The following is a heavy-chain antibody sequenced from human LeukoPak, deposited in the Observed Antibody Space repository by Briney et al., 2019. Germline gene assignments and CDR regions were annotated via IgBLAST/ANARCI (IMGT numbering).Heavy chain of an antibody. Sequence: PGGSLRLSCAASGFTFSSYWMHWVRQAPGKGLVWVSRINTDGSSTSYEDSVKGRFTISRDNAKNTLYLQMNSLRVEDTAVYYCARDRSPYWFDPWGQGTLVTVSS. CDR3: ARDRSPYWFDP. V-gene: IGHV3-74*01. CDR1: GFTFSSYW. CDR2: INTDGSST. J-gene: IGHJ5*02.